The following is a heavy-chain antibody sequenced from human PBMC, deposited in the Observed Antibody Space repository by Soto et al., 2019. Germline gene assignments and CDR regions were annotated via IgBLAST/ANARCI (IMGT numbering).Heavy chain of an antibody. V-gene: IGHV3-23*01. Sequence: HPGGSLRLSCAASGFTFSSYAMSWVRQAPGKGLEWVSAISGSGGSTYYADSVKGRFTISRDNSKNTLYLQMNSLRAEDTAVYYCAKELPTTHPALRYFDWPPPGWFDPWGQGTLVTVSS. CDR2: ISGSGGST. CDR3: AKELPTTHPALRYFDWPPPGWFDP. J-gene: IGHJ5*02. CDR1: GFTFSSYA. D-gene: IGHD3-9*01.